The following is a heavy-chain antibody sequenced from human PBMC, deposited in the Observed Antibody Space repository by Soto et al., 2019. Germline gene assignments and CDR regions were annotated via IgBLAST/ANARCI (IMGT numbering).Heavy chain of an antibody. D-gene: IGHD6-19*01. CDR3: ARIPQIAVAGTRFGYFDL. V-gene: IGHV3-33*01. Sequence: GGSLRPSCAASGFTFSSYGMHWVRQAPGKGLEWVAVIWYDGSNKYYADSVKGRFTIARDNSKNTLYLQMNSLGAEDTAVYYCARIPQIAVAGTRFGYFDLWGRGTLVTVSS. CDR1: GFTFSSYG. CDR2: IWYDGSNK. J-gene: IGHJ2*01.